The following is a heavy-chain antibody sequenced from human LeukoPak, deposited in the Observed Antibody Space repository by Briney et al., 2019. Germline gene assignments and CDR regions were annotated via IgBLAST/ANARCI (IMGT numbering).Heavy chain of an antibody. CDR2: ISSSSSYT. J-gene: IGHJ4*02. CDR1: GFTFSDYY. CDR3: ARVSGSGWYFGY. Sequence: PGRSLRLSCAASGFTFSDYYMSWIRQAPGKGLEWVSYISSSSSYTNYADSVKGRFTISRDNAKNSLYLQMNSLRAEDTAVYYCARVSGSGWYFGYWGQGTLVTVSS. V-gene: IGHV3-11*05. D-gene: IGHD6-19*01.